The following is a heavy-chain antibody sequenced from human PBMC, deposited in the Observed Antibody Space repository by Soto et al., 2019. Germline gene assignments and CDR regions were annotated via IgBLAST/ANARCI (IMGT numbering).Heavy chain of an antibody. J-gene: IGHJ4*02. CDR1: GGSIGGYY. D-gene: IGHD2-15*01. Sequence: PSETLSLTCTVSGGSIGGYYWSWVRQPPGKGLEWIGYIYYTGSTNYNPSLKSRVTISVDTSKNQFSLRLNSVTAADTAVYYCARDTCSAGRCYPGYWGQGTLVTVSS. V-gene: IGHV4-59*01. CDR3: ARDTCSAGRCYPGY. CDR2: IYYTGST.